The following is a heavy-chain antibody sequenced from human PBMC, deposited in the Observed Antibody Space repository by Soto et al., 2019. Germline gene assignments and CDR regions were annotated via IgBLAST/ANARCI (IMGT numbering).Heavy chain of an antibody. V-gene: IGHV1-3*01. Sequence: QVHLVQSGAEVHKPGASVRISCQASGYAFTTSAIHWVRQAPGQSLEWMGWINPATGDTKYSQNVRGRITFALDTSATTASMDLRPLASHDTAVYYCARASGRSKLLPFYFDPWGQGTQVTVSS. J-gene: IGHJ5*02. CDR2: INPATGDT. D-gene: IGHD1-26*01. CDR3: ARASGRSKLLPFYFDP. CDR1: GYAFTTSA.